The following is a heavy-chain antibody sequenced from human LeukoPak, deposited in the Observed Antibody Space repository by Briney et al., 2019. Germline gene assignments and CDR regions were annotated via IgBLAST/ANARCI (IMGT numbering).Heavy chain of an antibody. Sequence: GVSVKISCKASGYTFIRYAINWLRQVPGQGLEWMGWINMYTANPAYAQGFTERFVFSLDTSVSTAYLEISNLKAEDTAVYYCARHDNDDDFDYWGQGTLVTVSS. V-gene: IGHV7-4-1*02. D-gene: IGHD3-16*01. CDR3: ARHDNDDDFDY. CDR1: GYTFIRYA. J-gene: IGHJ4*02. CDR2: INMYTANP.